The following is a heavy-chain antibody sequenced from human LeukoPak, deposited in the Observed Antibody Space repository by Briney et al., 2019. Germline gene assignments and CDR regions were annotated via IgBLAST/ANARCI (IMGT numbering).Heavy chain of an antibody. CDR2: ISSSSSYI. D-gene: IGHD3-10*01. J-gene: IGHJ5*02. CDR1: GFTFSSYS. CDR3: ARSMVRGVIITYNWFDP. Sequence: GGSLRLSCAASGFTFSSYSMNWVRQAPGKGLEWVSSISSSSSYIYYADSVKGRFTISRDNAKNSLYLQMNSLRAEDTAVYYCARSMVRGVIITYNWFDPWGQGTLVTVSS. V-gene: IGHV3-21*01.